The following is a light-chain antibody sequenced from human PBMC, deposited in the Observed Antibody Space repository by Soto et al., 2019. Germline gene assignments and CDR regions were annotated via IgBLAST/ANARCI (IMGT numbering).Light chain of an antibody. CDR3: SSYTSSSTLGV. Sequence: QSVLTQPASVSGSPGQSITISCTGTSSDVGGYNYVSWYQQHPGKAPELMIYDVSNRPSGVSNRFSGSKSGNTASLTISGLQAEDEADYYCSSYTSSSTLGVFGTGTKVT. CDR1: SSDVGGYNY. V-gene: IGLV2-14*01. CDR2: DVS. J-gene: IGLJ1*01.